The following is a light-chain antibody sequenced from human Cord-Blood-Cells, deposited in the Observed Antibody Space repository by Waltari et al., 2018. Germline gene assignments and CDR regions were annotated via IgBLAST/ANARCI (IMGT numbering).Light chain of an antibody. CDR2: GAS. CDR3: QQYNNWPPLT. CDR1: QSVSSN. Sequence: EIVRTQSPATLSVSPGERATLSGRASQSVSSNFAGYQQKPGQAPRLVIYGASTRATGIPARFSGIGSAPAFTLTISSLQSEDFAVYYCQQYNNWPPLTFGGGTKVEIK. V-gene: IGKV3-15*01. J-gene: IGKJ4*01.